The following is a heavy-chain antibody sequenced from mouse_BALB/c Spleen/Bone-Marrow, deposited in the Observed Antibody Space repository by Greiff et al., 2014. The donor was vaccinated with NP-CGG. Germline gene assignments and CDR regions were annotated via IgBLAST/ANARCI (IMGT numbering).Heavy chain of an antibody. CDR2: INPYNDGT. J-gene: IGHJ2*01. CDR3: AREGVDYFDY. V-gene: IGHV1-14*01. CDR1: GYTFTSYV. Sequence: VQLQQSEPELVKPGASVKMSRKASGYTFTSYVMHWVKQKPGQGLEWIGYINPYNDGTKYNEKFRGKATLTSDKSSSTAYMELSSLTSEDSAVYYCAREGVDYFDYWGQGTTLTVSS.